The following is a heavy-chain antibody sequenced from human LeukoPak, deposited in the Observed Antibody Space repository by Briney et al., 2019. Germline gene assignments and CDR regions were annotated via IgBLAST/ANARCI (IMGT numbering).Heavy chain of an antibody. CDR3: ARAGGRGWFDP. Sequence: SETLSLTCVVYGGSFSGYYWSWIRQPPGKGLEWIGEINHSGSTNYNPSLKSRVTISVDTSKNQFSLKLSSVTAADTAVYYCARAGGRGWFDPWGQGTLVTVSS. CDR1: GGSFSGYY. J-gene: IGHJ5*02. V-gene: IGHV4-34*01. CDR2: INHSGST. D-gene: IGHD2-15*01.